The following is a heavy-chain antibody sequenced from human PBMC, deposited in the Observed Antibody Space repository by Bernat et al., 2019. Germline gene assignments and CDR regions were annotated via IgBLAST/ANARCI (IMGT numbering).Heavy chain of an antibody. D-gene: IGHD5-12*01. V-gene: IGHV3-30*18. CDR3: ANGVVATGGFDY. CDR1: GFTFSSYD. J-gene: IGHJ4*02. CDR2: ISYDGSNK. Sequence: QVQLVESGGGVVQPGRSLRLSCAASGFTFSSYDMHWVRQAPGKGLEWVAVISYDGSNKYYADSVKGRFTISRDNSKNTLYLQMNSLRAEDTAVYYCANGVVATGGFDYWGQGTLVTVSS.